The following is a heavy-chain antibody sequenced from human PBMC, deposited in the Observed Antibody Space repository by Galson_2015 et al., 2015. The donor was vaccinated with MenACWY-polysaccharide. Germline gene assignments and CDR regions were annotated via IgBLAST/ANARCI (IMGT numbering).Heavy chain of an antibody. V-gene: IGHV4-61*02. CDR3: ARGVTIKFSFDY. J-gene: IGHJ4*02. CDR2: IHTSGST. Sequence: SLTCTVSGGSISSGSYYWSWIRQPAGKGLEWIGRIHTSGSTNYNPSLRSRVTISVDTSKNQFSLKLSSVTAADTAVYYCARGVTIKFSFDYWGQGTLVTVSS. CDR1: GGSISSGSYY. D-gene: IGHD5-24*01.